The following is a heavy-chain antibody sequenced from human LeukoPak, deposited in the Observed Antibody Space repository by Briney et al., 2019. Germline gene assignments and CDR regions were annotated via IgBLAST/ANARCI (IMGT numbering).Heavy chain of an antibody. CDR3: ARAAINMVREGDWFDP. CDR2: IYPGDSDT. D-gene: IGHD3-10*01. J-gene: IGHJ5*02. Sequence: GESLKISCKGSGYSFISYWIGWVRQMPGKGLEWMGIIYPGDSDTRYSPSFQGQVTISADKSISTAYLQWSSLKASDTAMYYCARAAINMVREGDWFDPWGQGTLVTVSS. V-gene: IGHV5-51*01. CDR1: GYSFISYW.